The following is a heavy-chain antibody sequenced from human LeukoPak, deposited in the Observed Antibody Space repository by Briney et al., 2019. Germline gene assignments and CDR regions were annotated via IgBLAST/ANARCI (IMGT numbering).Heavy chain of an antibody. J-gene: IGHJ6*02. CDR2: ISSSSSYI. CDR1: GFTFSSYS. V-gene: IGHV3-21*01. D-gene: IGHD3-10*02. CDR3: ARDHPSPTFGDYYGMDV. Sequence: PGGSLRLSCAASGFTFSSYSMTWVRQAPVKGLEWVSSISSSSSYIYYADSVKGRFTISRDNAKNSLYLQMNSLRAEDTAVYYCARDHPSPTFGDYYGMDVWGQGTTVTVSS.